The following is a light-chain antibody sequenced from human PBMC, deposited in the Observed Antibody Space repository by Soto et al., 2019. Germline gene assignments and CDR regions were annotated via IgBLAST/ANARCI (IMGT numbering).Light chain of an antibody. CDR2: DVT. J-gene: IGLJ1*01. V-gene: IGLV2-14*03. CDR1: SSDVGGYNS. Sequence: QSVLTQPASVSGSPGQSITISCTGTSSDVGGYNSVSWYQQHPGKAPKLMIYDVTNRPSGISNRFSGSKSGNTASLTISGLQAEDEADYYCTSYTRSSAPNYVFGTGTKLTVL. CDR3: TSYTRSSAPNYV.